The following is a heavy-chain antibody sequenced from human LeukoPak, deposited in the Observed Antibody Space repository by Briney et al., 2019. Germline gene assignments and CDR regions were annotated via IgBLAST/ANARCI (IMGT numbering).Heavy chain of an antibody. J-gene: IGHJ4*02. CDR2: ISGSGGST. Sequence: PGGSLRLSCAASGFTFSSYAMSWVRQAPGKGLEWVSAISGSGGSTYYADSVKGRFTISRDNSRNTLCLQMNSLRAEDTAVYYCAKDVSGSYYLYYFDYWGQGTLGTVSS. D-gene: IGHD1-26*01. CDR3: AKDVSGSYYLYYFDY. V-gene: IGHV3-23*01. CDR1: GFTFSSYA.